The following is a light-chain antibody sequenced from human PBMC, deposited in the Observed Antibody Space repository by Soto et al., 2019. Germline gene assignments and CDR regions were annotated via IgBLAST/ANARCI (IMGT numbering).Light chain of an antibody. CDR2: GAS. J-gene: IGKJ1*01. V-gene: IGKV3-15*01. CDR3: QQYGSSGT. CDR1: QSVGSN. Sequence: EIVMTQSPATLSVSPGERATLSCRASQSVGSNLAWYQQKPGQAPRLLIYGASTRATGIPARFSGSGSGTEFTLTINSLQSEDFAVYYCQQYGSSGTFGQGTKVDIK.